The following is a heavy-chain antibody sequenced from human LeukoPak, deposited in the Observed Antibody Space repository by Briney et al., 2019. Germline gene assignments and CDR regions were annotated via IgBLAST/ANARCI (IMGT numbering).Heavy chain of an antibody. CDR2: IIPIFGTT. CDR1: GGTFSSYT. D-gene: IGHD2-21*01. CDR3: ARGWQLGGDLGDAFDI. J-gene: IGHJ3*02. V-gene: IGHV1-69*13. Sequence: ASVKVSCKTSGGTFSSYTITWVRQAPGQGLEWMGGIIPIFGTTDYAQKFQGRVTITADESTSTAYMELSSLRSEDTAVYYCARGWQLGGDLGDAFDIWGQGTMVTVSS.